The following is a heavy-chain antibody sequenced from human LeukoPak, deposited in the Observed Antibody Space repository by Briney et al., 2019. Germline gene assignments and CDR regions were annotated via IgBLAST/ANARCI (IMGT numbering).Heavy chain of an antibody. V-gene: IGHV4-59*01. J-gene: IGHJ5*02. Sequence: SETLSLTCTVSGGSISSYYWSWIRQPPGKGLEWIGYIYYSGSTNYNPSLKSRVTISVDTSKNQFSLKLSSVTAADMAVYYCARGGWALYSGSYYDWFDPWGQGTLVTVSS. CDR3: ARGGWALYSGSYYDWFDP. CDR1: GGSISSYY. CDR2: IYYSGST. D-gene: IGHD1-26*01.